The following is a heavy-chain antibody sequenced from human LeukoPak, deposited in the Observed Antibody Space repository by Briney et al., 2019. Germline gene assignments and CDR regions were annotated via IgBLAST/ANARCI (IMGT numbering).Heavy chain of an antibody. V-gene: IGHV3-7*01. CDR3: ASASTPSD. CDR1: GFIFSNYW. J-gene: IGHJ4*02. CDR2: IKQDGSER. Sequence: GGSLRLSCAASGFIFSNYWMSWVRQAPGKGLEWVANIKQDGSERYYVASVRGRFTISRDNAKNSLFLQMNSLRAEDTAVYYCASASTPSDWGQGTLVTVSS. D-gene: IGHD4-23*01.